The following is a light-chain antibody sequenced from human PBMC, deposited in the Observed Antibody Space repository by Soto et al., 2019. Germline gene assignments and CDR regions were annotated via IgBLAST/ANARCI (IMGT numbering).Light chain of an antibody. CDR3: QQYDNPPLI. CDR2: DAS. Sequence: DIQMTQSPSSLSASVGDRVTISCQASQVISSFLNWYQEKPVRAPKLLIYDASYLETGVPSRFSGSGSGTEFTLSISSLQPEDTATYYCQQYDNPPLIFGGGTKVEIK. CDR1: QVISSF. V-gene: IGKV1-33*01. J-gene: IGKJ4*01.